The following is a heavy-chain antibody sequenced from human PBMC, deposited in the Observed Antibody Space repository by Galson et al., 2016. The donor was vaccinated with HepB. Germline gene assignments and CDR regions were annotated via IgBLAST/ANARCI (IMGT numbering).Heavy chain of an antibody. CDR1: GGSISSGDYY. V-gene: IGHV4-30-4*01. J-gene: IGHJ2*01. CDR2: IYYSGST. Sequence: TLSLTCTVSGGSISSGDYYWTWIRQPPGKGLEWIGYIYYSGSTYYNPSLKSRVTISVDTSENQFSLKLSSVTAADTAVYHCARSRGWYTDLWGRGTLVTVSS. CDR3: ARSRGWYTDL.